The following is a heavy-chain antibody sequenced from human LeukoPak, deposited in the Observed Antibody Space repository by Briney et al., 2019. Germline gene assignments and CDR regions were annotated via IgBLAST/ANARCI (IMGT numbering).Heavy chain of an antibody. CDR2: ISYDGSHK. CDR3: ATNDVLTGYNTFKY. D-gene: IGHD3-9*01. Sequence: GGSLGLSCAASGFTFNNFGMHWVRQARGKGREWVAVISYDGSHKYYAESVKGRFTISRDNSKNTLYLQMNGLRDDDTAVYYCATNDVLTGYNTFKYWGQGTLVTVSS. V-gene: IGHV3-30*03. CDR1: GFTFNNFG. J-gene: IGHJ4*02.